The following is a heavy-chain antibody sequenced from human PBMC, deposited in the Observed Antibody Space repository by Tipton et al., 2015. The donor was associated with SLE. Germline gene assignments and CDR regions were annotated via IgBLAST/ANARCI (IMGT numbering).Heavy chain of an antibody. CDR2: IYYSGST. CDR1: GGSISSYY. V-gene: IGHV4-59*01. Sequence: TLSLTCTVSGGSISSYYWSWIRQPPGKGLEWIGYIYYSGSTNYNPSLKSRVTISVDTSKNQFSLKLSSVTAADTAVYYCARDLREYGDAHFDYWGQGTLVTVSS. D-gene: IGHD4-17*01. J-gene: IGHJ4*02. CDR3: ARDLREYGDAHFDY.